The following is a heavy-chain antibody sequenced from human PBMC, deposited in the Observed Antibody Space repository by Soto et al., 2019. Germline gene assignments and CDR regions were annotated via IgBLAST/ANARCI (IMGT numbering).Heavy chain of an antibody. CDR3: ARGRQLNYYYNGMDV. Sequence: EVQLVESGGGLVQPGGSLRLSCAASGFTVSSNYMSWVRQAPGKGLEWVSVIYSGGSTYYADSVKGRFTISRHNSKNTLYLQMNSLRAEDTAVYYCARGRQLNYYYNGMDVWGQGTTVTVSS. CDR1: GFTVSSNY. J-gene: IGHJ6*02. V-gene: IGHV3-53*04. D-gene: IGHD5-18*01. CDR2: IYSGGST.